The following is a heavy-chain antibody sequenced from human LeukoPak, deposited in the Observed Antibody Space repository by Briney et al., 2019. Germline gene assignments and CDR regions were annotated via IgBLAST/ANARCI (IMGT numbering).Heavy chain of an antibody. Sequence: ASVKVSCKASGGTFSSYAISRVRQAPGQGLEWMGGIIPIFGTANYAQKFQGRVTITADESTSTAYMELSSLRSEDTAVYYCARDRGYSSGWSPDWFDPWGQGTLVTVSS. V-gene: IGHV1-69*13. CDR1: GGTFSSYA. D-gene: IGHD6-19*01. J-gene: IGHJ5*02. CDR2: IIPIFGTA. CDR3: ARDRGYSSGWSPDWFDP.